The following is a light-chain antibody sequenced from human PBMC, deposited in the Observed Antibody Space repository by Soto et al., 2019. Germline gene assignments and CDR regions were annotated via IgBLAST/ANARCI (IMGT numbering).Light chain of an antibody. V-gene: IGLV2-14*01. J-gene: IGLJ1*01. CDR1: SSDVGGYNF. CDR2: EVS. Sequence: QSVLTQPAAVSGSPGQSITISCTGTSSDVGGYNFVSWYQQHPGKAPKVMIYEVSSRPSGVSNRFSGSKSGNTASLTISGLQAEDEADYYCSSYATRRTIYVFGTGTKLTV. CDR3: SSYATRRTIYV.